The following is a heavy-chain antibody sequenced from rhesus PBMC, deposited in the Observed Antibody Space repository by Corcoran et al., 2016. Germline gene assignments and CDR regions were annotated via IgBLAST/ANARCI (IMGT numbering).Heavy chain of an antibody. CDR3: ARDPRGAAALF. CDR2: IYGSSTII. CDR1: GGSISDSYR. D-gene: IGHD6-25*01. V-gene: IGHV4S10*01. Sequence: QVQLQESGPGVVKPSETLSLTCAVSGGSISDSYRWSWIRQPPGKGLEWIGYIYGSSTIIKYNPSLKSRVTISKDTSKNQFSLKLSSVTAADTAVYYCARDPRGAAALFWGQGVLVTVSS. J-gene: IGHJ4*01.